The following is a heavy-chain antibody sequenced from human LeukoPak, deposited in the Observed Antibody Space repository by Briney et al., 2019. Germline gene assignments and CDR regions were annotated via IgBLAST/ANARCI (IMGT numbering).Heavy chain of an antibody. V-gene: IGHV1-2*04. CDR2: INPNSGGT. CDR3: AREGVAGPRYNWFDP. Sequence: ASVKVSCKASGYTFTGYYMHWVRQAPGQGLEWMGWINPNSGGTNYAQKFQGWVTMTRDTSISTAYMELCRLRSDDTAAYYCAREGVAGPRYNWFDPWGQGTLVTVSS. CDR1: GYTFTGYY. J-gene: IGHJ5*02. D-gene: IGHD6-19*01.